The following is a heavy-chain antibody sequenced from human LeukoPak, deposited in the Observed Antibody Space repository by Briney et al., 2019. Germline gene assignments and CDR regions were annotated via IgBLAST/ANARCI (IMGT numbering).Heavy chain of an antibody. V-gene: IGHV1-2*02. CDR1: GYIFSEFY. CDR3: ARVGDYVEACFDS. D-gene: IGHD4-17*01. Sequence: ASVRVSCKASGYIFSEFYMHWVRQAPGQGGEWMGWINPKSGYTNYAQTFQGRVTMTTDTSINTAYMELSRLKSDDTALYYCARVGDYVEACFDSWGQGTLVTVSS. CDR2: INPKSGYT. J-gene: IGHJ4*02.